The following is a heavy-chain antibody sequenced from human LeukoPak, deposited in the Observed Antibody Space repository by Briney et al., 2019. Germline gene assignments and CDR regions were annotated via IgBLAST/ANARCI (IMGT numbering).Heavy chain of an antibody. J-gene: IGHJ3*02. D-gene: IGHD3-22*01. CDR1: GFTFSSYS. CDR2: ISSSSSYI. V-gene: IGHV3-21*01. Sequence: GGSLRLSCAASGFTFSSYSMNWVRQAPGKGLEWVSSISSSSSYIYYADSVKGRFTISRDNSKNTLYPQMNSLRAEDTAVYYCARAQVAYYYDSSGYPRGAFDIWGQGTMVTVSS. CDR3: ARAQVAYYYDSSGYPRGAFDI.